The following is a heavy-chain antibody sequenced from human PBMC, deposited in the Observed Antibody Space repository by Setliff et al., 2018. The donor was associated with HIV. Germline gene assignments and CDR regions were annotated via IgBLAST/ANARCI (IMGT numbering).Heavy chain of an antibody. V-gene: IGHV1-18*01. D-gene: IGHD3-16*01. CDR3: AREITNYFDY. CDR1: GYTFNTYG. Sequence: ASVKVSCKASGYTFNTYGISWVRQAPGQGLGWMGWISPYNGYTNYVQKLQGRVTMTTDTSTSIAYMELRSLKSDDTAVYYCAREITNYFDYWGQGTLVTVSS. CDR2: ISPYNGYT. J-gene: IGHJ4*02.